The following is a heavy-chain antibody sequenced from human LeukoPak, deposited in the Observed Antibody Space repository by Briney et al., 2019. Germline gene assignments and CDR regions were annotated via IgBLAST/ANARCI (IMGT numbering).Heavy chain of an antibody. J-gene: IGHJ4*02. Sequence: SETLSLTCTVSGGSVSSSSDYWGWIRQPPGKGLECIGEIHHSGSTNYNPSLKSRVTLSVDTSKNQFSLKLSSVTAADTAVYYCARSRGWLQSHPLGYWGQGTLVTVSS. V-gene: IGHV4-39*07. CDR3: ARSRGWLQSHPLGY. CDR2: IHHSGST. CDR1: GGSVSSSSDY. D-gene: IGHD5-24*01.